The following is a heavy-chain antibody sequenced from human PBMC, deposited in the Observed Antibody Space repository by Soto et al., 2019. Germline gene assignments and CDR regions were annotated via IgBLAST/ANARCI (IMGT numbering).Heavy chain of an antibody. Sequence: GASVKVSCKASGYTFTSYGISWVRQAPGQGLEWMGWISAYNGNTNYAQKLQGRVTMTTDTSTSTAYMELRSLRSDDTAVYYCARGEDYGSGSPRPRGYYYYGMDVWGQGTTVTVSS. V-gene: IGHV1-18*01. CDR1: GYTFTSYG. D-gene: IGHD3-10*01. J-gene: IGHJ6*02. CDR2: ISAYNGNT. CDR3: ARGEDYGSGSPRPRGYYYYGMDV.